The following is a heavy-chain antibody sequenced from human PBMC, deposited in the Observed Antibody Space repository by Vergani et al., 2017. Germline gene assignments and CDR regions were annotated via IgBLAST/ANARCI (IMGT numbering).Heavy chain of an antibody. CDR3: ARFLSSSWYMGGGYYFDY. D-gene: IGHD6-13*01. J-gene: IGHJ4*02. CDR1: GGSISSSNW. V-gene: IGHV4-4*02. CDR2: IYHSGST. Sequence: QVQLQESGPGLVKPSGTLSLTCAVSGGSISSSNWWSWVRQPPGKGLEWIGEIYHSGSTNYNPSLKSRVTISVDKSKNQFSLKLSSVTAADTAVYYCARFLSSSWYMGGGYYFDYWGQGTLVTVSS.